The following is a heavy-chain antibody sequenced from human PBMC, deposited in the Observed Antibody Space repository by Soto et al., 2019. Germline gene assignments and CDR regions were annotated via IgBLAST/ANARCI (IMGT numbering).Heavy chain of an antibody. Sequence: QVQLVQSGAEEKKPGDSVKVSCKASGYTFTNYAIHWVRQAPGQSLEWMGWINTGNGNTKYSQKSQGRITITSDTSASTAYMELNNLRSEDTAVYYCARDGVLVGTPHNWFASWGQGTLVTVSS. D-gene: IGHD2-8*02. CDR3: ARDGVLVGTPHNWFAS. J-gene: IGHJ5*01. CDR1: GYTFTNYA. V-gene: IGHV1-3*05. CDR2: INTGNGNT.